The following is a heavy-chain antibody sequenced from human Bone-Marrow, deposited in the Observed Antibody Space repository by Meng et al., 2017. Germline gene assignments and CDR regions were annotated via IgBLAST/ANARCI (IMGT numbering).Heavy chain of an antibody. D-gene: IGHD3-3*01. J-gene: IGHJ6*02. CDR2: INHSGST. CDR3: ARGHVLVTIFGVVIIPMNGMDV. Sequence: SETLSLTCAVYGGSFSGYYWSWIRQPPGKGLEWIGEINHSGSTNYNPSLKSRVTISVDTSKNQFSLKLSSVTAADTAVYYCARGHVLVTIFGVVIIPMNGMDVWGQGTTVTSP. V-gene: IGHV4-34*01. CDR1: GGSFSGYY.